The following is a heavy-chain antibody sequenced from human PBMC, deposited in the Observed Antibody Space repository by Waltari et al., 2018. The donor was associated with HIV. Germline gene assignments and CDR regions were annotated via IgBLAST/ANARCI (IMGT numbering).Heavy chain of an antibody. CDR1: GFTFSATW. CDR2: INTDGTEN. CDR3: ARDRGWQQFDY. D-gene: IGHD3-10*01. V-gene: IGHV3-7*01. J-gene: IGHJ4*02. Sequence: EVQLVESGGGLVQPGGSLRLSCTVSGFTFSATWMTWIRQAPGEGLEMVANINTDGTENYYVDSVKGRFTISRDNAKNALYLQMNSLRVEDTAVYYCARDRGWQQFDYWGRGTLVTVSS.